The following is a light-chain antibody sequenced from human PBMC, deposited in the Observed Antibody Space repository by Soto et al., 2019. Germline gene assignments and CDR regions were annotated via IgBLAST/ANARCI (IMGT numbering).Light chain of an antibody. CDR3: QHYGRSPFT. V-gene: IGKV3-20*01. J-gene: IGKJ3*01. Sequence: EIVLTQSPGTLSLSPGESATLSCRASQSVSSNYLAWDQQKPGQAPRLLIYGASSRSTGIPDRFSGSGSGTDFPLTISRMDPEDCAVYYCQHYGRSPFTFGPGNKGDIK. CDR2: GAS. CDR1: QSVSSNY.